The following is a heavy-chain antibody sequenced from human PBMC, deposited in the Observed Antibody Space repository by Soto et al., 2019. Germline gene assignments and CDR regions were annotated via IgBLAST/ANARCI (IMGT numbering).Heavy chain of an antibody. V-gene: IGHV3-15*07. D-gene: IGHD3-16*02. J-gene: IGHJ5*02. CDR3: TLYGRRHGWFDP. CDR2: IKSKTDGGTT. CDR1: GFTFSNAW. Sequence: EVQLVESGGGLVKPGGSLRLSCAASGFTFSNAWMNWVRQAPGKGLEWVGRIKSKTDGGTTDYAAPVKGRFTISRDDSKNTLYLKMNSLKTEDTAVYYCTLYGRRHGWFDPWGQGTLVTVSS.